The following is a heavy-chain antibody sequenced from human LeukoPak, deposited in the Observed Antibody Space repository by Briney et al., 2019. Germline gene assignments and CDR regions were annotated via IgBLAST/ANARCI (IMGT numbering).Heavy chain of an antibody. Sequence: GGSLRLSCAASGFTFSSYGMSWVRQAPGKGLEWVSAISGSGGSTCYADSVKGRFTISRDNSKNTLYLQMNSLRAEDTAVYYCAKWLHWELVGLDYWGQGTLVTVSS. CDR2: ISGSGGST. V-gene: IGHV3-23*01. J-gene: IGHJ4*02. CDR1: GFTFSSYG. D-gene: IGHD1-26*01. CDR3: AKWLHWELVGLDY.